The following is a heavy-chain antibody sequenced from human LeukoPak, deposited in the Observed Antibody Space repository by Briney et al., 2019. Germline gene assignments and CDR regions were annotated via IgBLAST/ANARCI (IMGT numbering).Heavy chain of an antibody. CDR2: IYTSGST. J-gene: IGHJ2*01. D-gene: IGHD6-13*01. CDR1: GGSISSYG. CDR3: ARLTSSWYQDWYFDL. Sequence: SQTLSLTCTVSGGSISSYGWSWIRQPAGKGLEWIGRIYTSGSTKYNPSLKSRVTMSLDTSKKQFSLKLSSATATDTAVYYCARLTSSWYQDWYFDLWGRGTLVTVSS. V-gene: IGHV4-4*07.